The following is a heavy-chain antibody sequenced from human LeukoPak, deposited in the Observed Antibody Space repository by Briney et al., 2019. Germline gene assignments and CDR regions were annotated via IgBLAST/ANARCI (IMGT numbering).Heavy chain of an antibody. CDR1: GFTVSSNY. Sequence: PGGSLRLSCAASGFTVSSNYMSWVRQAPGKGLEWVSVIYSGGSTYYADSVKGRFTISRDNSKNTLYLQMNSLRAEDTAVYYCAREGYYYGSSGRFDYWGQGTLVTVPS. CDR2: IYSGGST. V-gene: IGHV3-53*01. J-gene: IGHJ4*02. D-gene: IGHD3-22*01. CDR3: AREGYYYGSSGRFDY.